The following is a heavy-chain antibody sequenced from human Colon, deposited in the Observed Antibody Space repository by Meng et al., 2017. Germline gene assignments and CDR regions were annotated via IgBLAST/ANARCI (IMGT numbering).Heavy chain of an antibody. CDR2: IWSNGINK. D-gene: IGHD6-13*01. CDR3: ATSIMAAGTIDY. CDR1: GFTFSPYA. V-gene: IGHV3-33*01. Sequence: HVAWGEAGGGELQPGRSLTTSCAAFGFTFSPYAMHWVRQAPGKGLEWVAVIWSNGINKYYADSVKGRFTISRDNSKNTLYVQMNSLRAEDTAVYYCATSIMAAGTIDYWGQGTLVTVSS. J-gene: IGHJ4*02.